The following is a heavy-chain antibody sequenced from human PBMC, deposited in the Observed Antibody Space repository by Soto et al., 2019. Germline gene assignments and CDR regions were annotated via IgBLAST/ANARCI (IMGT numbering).Heavy chain of an antibody. Sequence: EVQLLESGGGLVQPGGGSLRLSCAASGFTFSNYAMSWVRQAPGKGLECISAISGSDGNTYYAYSVKGRFTISRDNSKNTVYMQMNTLRAEDTAVYYCAKGRYGSASGGCDNWGQGTMVTVSS. J-gene: IGHJ3*02. CDR3: AKGRYGSASGGCDN. D-gene: IGHD6-19*01. CDR2: ISGSDGNT. CDR1: GFTFSNYA. V-gene: IGHV3-23*01.